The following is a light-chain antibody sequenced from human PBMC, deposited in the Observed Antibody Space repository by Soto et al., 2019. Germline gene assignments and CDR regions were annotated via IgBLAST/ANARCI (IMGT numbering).Light chain of an antibody. CDR3: QQYNKWPLT. CDR2: GAY. Sequence: EIEMTQSPDTLSVYPGDRATLSCRASQGVRSDLAWYRQKPGQSPRLLIYGAYTRAAETPARFSGSGSETEFTLTISSLQSEDCAVYYCQQYNKWPLTFGGGTQLDI. CDR1: QGVRSD. V-gene: IGKV3-15*01. J-gene: IGKJ4*01.